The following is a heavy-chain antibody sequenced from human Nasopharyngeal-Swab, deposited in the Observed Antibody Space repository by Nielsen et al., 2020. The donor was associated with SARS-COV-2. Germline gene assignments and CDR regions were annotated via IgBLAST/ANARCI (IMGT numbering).Heavy chain of an antibody. J-gene: IGHJ2*01. D-gene: IGHD6-13*01. CDR2: ISGSGGST. Sequence: WIRQPPGKGLEWVSAISGSGGSTYYADSVKGRFTISRDNSKNTLCLQMNSLRAEDTAVYYCAKVLGSSWYSNDWYFDLWGRGTLVTVSS. CDR3: AKVLGSSWYSNDWYFDL. V-gene: IGHV3-23*01.